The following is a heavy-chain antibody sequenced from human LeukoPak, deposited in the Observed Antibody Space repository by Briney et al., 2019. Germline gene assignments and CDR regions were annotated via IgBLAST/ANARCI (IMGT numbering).Heavy chain of an antibody. J-gene: IGHJ4*02. Sequence: PGRSLRLSCTASGFTFGDYAMSWFRQAPGRGLEWVGFIRSKAYGGTTEYAASVKGRFTISRDDSKSIAYLQMNSLKTGDTAVYYCTRIHVLLWFGELLSPNFDYWGQGTLVTVSS. D-gene: IGHD3-10*01. CDR1: GFTFGDYA. V-gene: IGHV3-49*03. CDR3: TRIHVLLWFGELLSPNFDY. CDR2: IRSKAYGGTT.